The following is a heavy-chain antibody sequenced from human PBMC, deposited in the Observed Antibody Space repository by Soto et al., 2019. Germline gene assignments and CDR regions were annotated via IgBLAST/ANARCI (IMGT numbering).Heavy chain of an antibody. CDR1: GFTFSSYG. Sequence: QVQLVESGGGVVQPGRSLRLSCAASGFTFSSYGMHWVRQAPGKGLEWVAVISYDGSNKYYADSVKGRFTISRDNSKNKLYLQMNSLRAEDTAVYNCAKDFAATSFDYWGQGTLVTVSS. CDR2: ISYDGSNK. CDR3: AKDFAATSFDY. J-gene: IGHJ4*02. V-gene: IGHV3-30*18. D-gene: IGHD1-26*01.